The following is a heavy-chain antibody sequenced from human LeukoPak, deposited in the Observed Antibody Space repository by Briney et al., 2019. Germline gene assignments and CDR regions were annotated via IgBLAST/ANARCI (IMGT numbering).Heavy chain of an antibody. CDR1: GGTFSSYA. V-gene: IGHV1-69*13. D-gene: IGHD2-2*02. J-gene: IGHJ5*02. Sequence: SVKVSCKASGGTFSSYAISWVRQAPGQGLECMGGIIPVFGTSNYAQKFQGRVTITADESTRTAYMELSSLRSEDTAVYYCARVTGGRYCSTTSCYMRGWFDPWGQGTLVTVSS. CDR2: IIPVFGTS. CDR3: ARVTGGRYCSTTSCYMRGWFDP.